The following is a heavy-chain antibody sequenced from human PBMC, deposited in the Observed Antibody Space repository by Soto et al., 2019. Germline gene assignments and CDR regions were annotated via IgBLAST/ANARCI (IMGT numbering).Heavy chain of an antibody. Sequence: PGGSLRLSCVSSGFIFSDYYMHWMRQAPGKGLEWVSYISGPGSVISYADSVKGRFTISRDNSKDSLFLQLSSLRVEDTALYYCVKNSGWFNTWGQGALVTVSS. J-gene: IGHJ5*02. CDR3: VKNSGWFNT. CDR2: ISGPGSVI. V-gene: IGHV3-11*01. CDR1: GFIFSDYY. D-gene: IGHD3-10*01.